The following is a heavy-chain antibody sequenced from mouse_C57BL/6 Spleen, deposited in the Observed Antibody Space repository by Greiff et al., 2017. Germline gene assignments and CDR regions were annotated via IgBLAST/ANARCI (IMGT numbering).Heavy chain of an antibody. Sequence: QVQLQQSGAELVRPGASVTLSCKASGYTFTDYEMHWVKQTPVHGLEWIGAIDPETGGTAYNQKFKGKAILTADKSSSTAYMELRSLTSEDSAVYYCTKRGGYYGSTPFEYWGQGTLVTVSA. CDR1: GYTFTDYE. V-gene: IGHV1-15*01. CDR2: IDPETGGT. D-gene: IGHD1-1*01. CDR3: TKRGGYYGSTPFEY. J-gene: IGHJ3*01.